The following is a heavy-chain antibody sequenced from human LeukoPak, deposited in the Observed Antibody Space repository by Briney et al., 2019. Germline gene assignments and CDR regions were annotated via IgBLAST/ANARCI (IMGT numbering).Heavy chain of an antibody. V-gene: IGHV3-30-3*02. CDR2: ILYDGNNK. CDR1: GFTFSTYT. D-gene: IGHD3-3*01. CDR3: AKFPSFGVPYYFDY. J-gene: IGHJ4*02. Sequence: GGSLRLSCAASGFTFSTYTMHWVRQAPGKGLEWVAIILYDGNNKYYPDSVKGRFTISRDNSKDTLFLQMNSLRAEDTAVYYCAKFPSFGVPYYFDYWGQGTLVTVSS.